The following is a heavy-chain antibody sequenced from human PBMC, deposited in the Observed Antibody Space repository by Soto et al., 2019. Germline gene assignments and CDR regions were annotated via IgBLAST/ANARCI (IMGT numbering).Heavy chain of an antibody. CDR2: ISSSSSTI. D-gene: IGHD5-18*01. V-gene: IGHV3-48*01. CDR3: ARRQSVDTAMVTGFDY. J-gene: IGHJ4*02. Sequence: PGGSLRLSCAASGFTFSSYSMNWVRQAPGKGLEWVSYISSSSSTIYYADSVKGRFTISRDNAKNSLYLQMNSLRAEDTAVYYCARRQSVDTAMVTGFDYWGQGTLVTVSS. CDR1: GFTFSSYS.